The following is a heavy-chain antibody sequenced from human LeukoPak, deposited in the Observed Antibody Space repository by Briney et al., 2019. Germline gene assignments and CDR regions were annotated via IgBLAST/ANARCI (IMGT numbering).Heavy chain of an antibody. CDR2: IIPIFGTA. CDR3: ARGYYYDTYNWFDP. D-gene: IGHD3-22*01. Sequence: GASVKVSCKASGYTFSSYGFSWVRQAPGQGLEWMGGIIPIFGTANYAQKFQGRVTITADESTSTAYMELSSLRSEDTAVYYCARGYYYDTYNWFDPWGQGTLVTVSS. CDR1: GYTFSSYG. J-gene: IGHJ5*02. V-gene: IGHV1-69*13.